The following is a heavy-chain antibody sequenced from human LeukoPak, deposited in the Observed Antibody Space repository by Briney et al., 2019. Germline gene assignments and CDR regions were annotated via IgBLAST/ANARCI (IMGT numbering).Heavy chain of an antibody. D-gene: IGHD6-6*01. CDR3: ARGPRYSSSSYYFDY. V-gene: IGHV3-64*01. CDR1: GFTFSSYA. CDR2: ISSNGGST. Sequence: GGSLRLSCAASGFTFSSYAMHWVRQAPGKGLEYGSAISSNGGSTYYANSVKGRFTISRDNSKNTLYLQMGSLRAEDMAVYYCARGPRYSSSSYYFDYWGQGTLVTVSS. J-gene: IGHJ4*02.